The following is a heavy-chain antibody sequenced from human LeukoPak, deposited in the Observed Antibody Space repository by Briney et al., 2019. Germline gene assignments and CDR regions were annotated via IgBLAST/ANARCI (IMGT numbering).Heavy chain of an antibody. CDR2: IYYSGST. J-gene: IGHJ6*02. CDR1: GGSISSGGYY. Sequence: PSETLSLTCTVSGGSISSGGYYWSWIRQHPGKGLEWIGYIYYSGSTYYNPSLKSRVTISVDTSKNQFSLKLSSVTAADTAVYYCARGSPEDTAMVTGYGMDVWGQGTTVTVSS. D-gene: IGHD5-18*01. V-gene: IGHV4-31*03. CDR3: ARGSPEDTAMVTGYGMDV.